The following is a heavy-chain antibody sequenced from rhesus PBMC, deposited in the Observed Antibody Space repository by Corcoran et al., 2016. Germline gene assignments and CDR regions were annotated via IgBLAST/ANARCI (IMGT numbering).Heavy chain of an antibody. CDR1: GFTFSDYY. CDR2: ISNGGNST. J-gene: IGHJ4*01. V-gene: IGHV3-178*01. D-gene: IGHD1-1*01. Sequence: EVQLVESGGGLAKPGGSLRLSCAASGFTFSDYYMDWVRQAPGKGLEWVSRISNGGNSTWYADSVKCRFTISRENAKNTLYLQMNSLRTEDTAGYYCARDRAGGFDYWGQGVLVTVSS. CDR3: ARDRAGGFDY.